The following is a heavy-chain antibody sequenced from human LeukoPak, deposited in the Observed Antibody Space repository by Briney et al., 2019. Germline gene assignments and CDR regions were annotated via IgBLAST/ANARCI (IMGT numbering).Heavy chain of an antibody. CDR2: IWSDGSKK. D-gene: IGHD4-23*01. CDR1: GFTFSSYW. Sequence: QPGGSLRLSCAASGFTFSSYWMSWVRQAPGKGLEWVAFIWSDGSKKYYADSVKGRFTISRDNSKNTLYLQVNTLRDEDTAVYYCASTTGGYWGQGTLVTVSS. CDR3: ASTTGGY. V-gene: IGHV3-30*02. J-gene: IGHJ4*02.